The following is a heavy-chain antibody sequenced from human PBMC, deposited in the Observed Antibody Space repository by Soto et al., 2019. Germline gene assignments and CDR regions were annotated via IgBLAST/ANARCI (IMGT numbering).Heavy chain of an antibody. D-gene: IGHD5-12*01. CDR3: AKDMSTSGYHLVSPFDI. CDR1: GFSFNDYA. V-gene: IGHV3-9*01. J-gene: IGHJ3*02. Sequence: EVQLLESGGGLVQSGTSLRLSCATSGFSFNDYAMHRIRQGPGKGLEWVSGISWHSGSISYADSVKGRFTISRDNANNSLYLQMNGLRPEDTALYYCAKDMSTSGYHLVSPFDIWGQGTMVTVSS. CDR2: ISWHSGSI.